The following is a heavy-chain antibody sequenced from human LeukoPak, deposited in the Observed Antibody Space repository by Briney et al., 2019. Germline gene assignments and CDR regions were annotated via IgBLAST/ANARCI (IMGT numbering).Heavy chain of an antibody. Sequence: PGGSLGLSCAASGFTFDDYAMHWVRQAPGKGLEWVSSISWNSGSIGYADSVKGRFTISRDNAKNSLYLQMNSLRAEDTAVYYCGRDTDFDYWGQGTLVTVSS. J-gene: IGHJ4*02. CDR2: ISWNSGSI. CDR3: GRDTDFDY. CDR1: GFTFDDYA. V-gene: IGHV3-9*01.